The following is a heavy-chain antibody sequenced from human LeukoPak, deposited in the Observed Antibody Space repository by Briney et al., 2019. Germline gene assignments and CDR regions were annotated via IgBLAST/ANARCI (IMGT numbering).Heavy chain of an antibody. CDR3: ARGYYDILSPVFDY. D-gene: IGHD3-9*01. V-gene: IGHV1-8*01. CDR1: GYTFTSYD. Sequence: ASVKVSCKASGYTFTSYDINWVRQATGQGLEWMGWMNPNSGNTGYAQKFQGRVTMTRNTSISTAYMELSSLRSEDTAVYYCARGYYDILSPVFDYWGQGTLVTVSS. J-gene: IGHJ4*02. CDR2: MNPNSGNT.